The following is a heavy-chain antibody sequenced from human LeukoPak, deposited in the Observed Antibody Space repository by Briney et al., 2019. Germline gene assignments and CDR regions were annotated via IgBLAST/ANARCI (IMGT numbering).Heavy chain of an antibody. CDR2: IYYSGST. J-gene: IGHJ4*02. D-gene: IGHD4-17*01. V-gene: IGHV4-59*01. CDR3: ARGYGDFRVEGRYFHS. Sequence: PSETLSLTCTVSGGSISSYYWSWIRQPPGKGLEWIGYIYYSGSTNYNPSPKSRVTTSLDRSKNQFSLKLSSVTAADTAVYYCARGYGDFRVEGRYFHSWGQGTLVTVSS. CDR1: GGSISSYY.